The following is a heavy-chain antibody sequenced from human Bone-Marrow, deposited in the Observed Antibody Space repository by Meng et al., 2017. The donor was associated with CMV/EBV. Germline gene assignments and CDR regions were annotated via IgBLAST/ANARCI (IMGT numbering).Heavy chain of an antibody. V-gene: IGHV1-2*02. D-gene: IGHD2-2*02. CDR3: ARGYGSSTSCYTSEPTFDY. J-gene: IGHJ4*02. Sequence: SVKVSCQASGYTFTGYYMHWVRPAPGQGLEWMGWINPNSGGTNYAQKFQGRVTMTRDTSISTAYMELSRLRSDDTAVYYCARGYGSSTSCYTSEPTFDYWGQGTRVTVSS. CDR2: INPNSGGT. CDR1: GYTFTGYY.